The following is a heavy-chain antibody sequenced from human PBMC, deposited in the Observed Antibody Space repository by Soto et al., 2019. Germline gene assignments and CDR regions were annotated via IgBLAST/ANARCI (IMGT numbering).Heavy chain of an antibody. D-gene: IGHD2-2*01. Sequence: SETLSLTCTVSGGSVISGSYYWILIRQPPGKGLEWIGYIYYSGSTNYNPSLKSRVTISVDTSKNQFSLKLSSVTAADTAVYYCARGRRDVVPAARSKVVYMDVWGKGTTVTVSS. CDR2: IYYSGST. CDR1: GGSVISGSYY. J-gene: IGHJ6*03. CDR3: ARGRRDVVPAARSKVVYMDV. V-gene: IGHV4-61*01.